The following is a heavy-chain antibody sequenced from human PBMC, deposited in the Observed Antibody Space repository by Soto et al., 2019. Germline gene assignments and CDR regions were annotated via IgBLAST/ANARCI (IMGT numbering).Heavy chain of an antibody. D-gene: IGHD2-2*02. CDR3: ARQGYCSNTACYTVDY. V-gene: IGHV5-51*01. Sequence: PGASLTLSCSGSGYSFTSYWICWVRQMPGKGLEWMGIIYPGDSNTRYSPSFQGQVTISADKSISSAYLQWSSLKASDTAMYYCARQGYCSNTACYTVDYWGQGTLVTVSS. CDR2: IYPGDSNT. J-gene: IGHJ4*02. CDR1: GYSFTSYW.